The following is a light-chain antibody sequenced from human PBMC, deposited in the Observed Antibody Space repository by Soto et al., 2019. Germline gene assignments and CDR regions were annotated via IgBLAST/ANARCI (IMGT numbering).Light chain of an antibody. CDR2: DAS. V-gene: IGKV1-5*01. J-gene: IGKJ5*01. Sequence: DIQMTQSPSTLSASVGDRVTITCRASQSISSWLAWYPQKPGKAPKLLIYDASSLESGVPSRFSGSGSGTEFTLTISSLQPDDFATYYCQQYNSYWVTFGQGTRLEIK. CDR1: QSISSW. CDR3: QQYNSYWVT.